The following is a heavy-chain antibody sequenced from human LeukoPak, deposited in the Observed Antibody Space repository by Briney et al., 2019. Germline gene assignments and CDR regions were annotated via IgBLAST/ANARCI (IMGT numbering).Heavy chain of an antibody. D-gene: IGHD6-6*01. CDR2: IYCSGST. CDR1: GGSISSSSYC. J-gene: IGHJ4*02. Sequence: SETLSLTCTVSGGSISSSSYCWGWIRQPPGKGLEWIGSIYCSGSTYYNPSLKSRVTISVDTSKNQFSLKLSSVTAADTAVYYCPREEQLVHDYWGQGTLVTVSS. V-gene: IGHV4-39*07. CDR3: PREEQLVHDY.